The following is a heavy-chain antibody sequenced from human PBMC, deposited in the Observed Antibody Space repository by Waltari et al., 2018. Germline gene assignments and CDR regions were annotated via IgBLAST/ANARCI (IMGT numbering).Heavy chain of an antibody. D-gene: IGHD4-17*01. CDR3: AKVRTTVTTYFDY. J-gene: IGHJ4*02. CDR1: GFTFSSYG. Sequence: QVQLVESGGGVVQPGRSLRLSCAASGFTFSSYGMHWVRQAPGKGLEWVAVISYDGSNKYYADSVKGRFTISRDNSKNTLYLQMNSLRAEDTAVYYCAKVRTTVTTYFDYWGQGTLVTVSS. V-gene: IGHV3-30*18. CDR2: ISYDGSNK.